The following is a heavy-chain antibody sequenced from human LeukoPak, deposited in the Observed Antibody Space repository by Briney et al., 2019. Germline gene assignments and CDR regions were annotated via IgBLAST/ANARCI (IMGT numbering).Heavy chain of an antibody. J-gene: IGHJ4*02. CDR3: ARDAFTIFGVVSYYFDY. V-gene: IGHV3-30*04. D-gene: IGHD3-3*01. CDR2: ISYDGSNK. CDR1: GFTLSTYA. Sequence: GGSLRLSCAASGFTLSTYAMSWVRQAPGKGLEWVAVISYDGSNKYYADSVKGRFTISRDNSKNTLYLQMNSLRAEDTAVYYCARDAFTIFGVVSYYFDYWGQGTLVTVSS.